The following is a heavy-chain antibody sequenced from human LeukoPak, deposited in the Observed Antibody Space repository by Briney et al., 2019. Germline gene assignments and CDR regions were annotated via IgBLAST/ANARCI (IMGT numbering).Heavy chain of an antibody. CDR3: ATDMGAHDAFDI. V-gene: IGHV3-23*01. J-gene: IGHJ3*02. CDR2: ISGSGGST. D-gene: IGHD1-26*01. CDR1: GFTFSSYA. Sequence: GGSLRLSCAASGFTFSSYAMSWVRQAPGKGLEWVSAISGSGGSTYYADSVKGRFTISRDNSKNTLYLQMNSLRAEDTAVYYCATDMGAHDAFDIWGQGTMVTVSS.